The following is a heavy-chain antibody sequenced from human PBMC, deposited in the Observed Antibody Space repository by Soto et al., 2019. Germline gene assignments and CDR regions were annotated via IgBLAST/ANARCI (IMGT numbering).Heavy chain of an antibody. CDR2: IYHSGST. V-gene: IGHV4-30-2*01. CDR3: ARAGGLGAVAVDY. D-gene: IGHD6-19*01. Sequence: SETLSLTCTVSGGSISSGVYYWSWIRQHPGKGLEWIGYIYHSGSTYYNPSLKSRVTISVDRSKNQFSLKLSSVTAADTAVYYCARAGGLGAVAVDYWGQGTLVTVSS. CDR1: GGSISSGVYY. J-gene: IGHJ4*02.